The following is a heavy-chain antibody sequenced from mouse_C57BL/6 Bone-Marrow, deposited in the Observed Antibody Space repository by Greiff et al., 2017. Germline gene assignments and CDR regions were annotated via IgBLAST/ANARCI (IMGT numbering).Heavy chain of an antibody. CDR3: KRGGYRAPGRIYAMDY. D-gene: IGHD2-12*01. Sequence: QVQLQQSGAELVRPGASVTLSCKASGYTFTDYEMHWVKQTPVHGLEWIGAIDPETGGTAYNQKFKGKAILTADKSSSTAYMELRSLTSEDSAVEYCKRGGYRAPGRIYAMDYWGQGTSVTVSS. CDR2: IDPETGGT. V-gene: IGHV1-15*01. CDR1: GYTFTDYE. J-gene: IGHJ4*01.